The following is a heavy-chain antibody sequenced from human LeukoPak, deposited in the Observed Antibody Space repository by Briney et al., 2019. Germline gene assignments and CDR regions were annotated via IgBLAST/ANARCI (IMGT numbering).Heavy chain of an antibody. Sequence: QPGGSWGLSFAASGLTFSSYGITGFARAPGKGLDGLATKKQEESGKYYVDSVKGRFTISRDNAKNSLYLQMNSLRAEDTAVYYCAREYCSGGSCYPYYYYYYMDVWGKGTTVTVSS. D-gene: IGHD2-15*01. CDR3: AREYCSGGSCYPYYYYYYMDV. V-gene: IGHV3-7*01. CDR2: KKQEESGK. CDR1: GLTFSSYG. J-gene: IGHJ6*03.